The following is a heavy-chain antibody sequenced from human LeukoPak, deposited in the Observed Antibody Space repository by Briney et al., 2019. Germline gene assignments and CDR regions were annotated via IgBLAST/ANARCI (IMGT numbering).Heavy chain of an antibody. V-gene: IGHV3-21*04. CDR1: GFTFSSYS. CDR3: ARSPAIIAVALGGWFDP. Sequence: PGGSLRLSCAASGFTFSSYSMNWVRQAPGKGLEWVSSISSSSSYIYYADSVKGRFTISRDNAKNSLYLQMNSLRAEDTAVYYCARSPAIIAVALGGWFDPWGQGTLVTVSS. D-gene: IGHD6-19*01. CDR2: ISSSSSYI. J-gene: IGHJ5*02.